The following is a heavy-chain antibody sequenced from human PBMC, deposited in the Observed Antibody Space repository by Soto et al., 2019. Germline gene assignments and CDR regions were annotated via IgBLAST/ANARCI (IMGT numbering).Heavy chain of an antibody. D-gene: IGHD3-22*01. V-gene: IGHV1-69*13. CDR3: ARDRYYYDSSGYVDAFDI. CDR2: IIPIFGTA. CDR1: GGTFSSYA. J-gene: IGHJ3*02. Sequence: RASVKVSCKASGGTFSSYAISWLRQAPGQGLEWMGGIIPIFGTANYAQKFQGRVTITADGSTSTAYMELSSLRSEDTAVYYCARDRYYYDSSGYVDAFDIWGQGTMVTVSS.